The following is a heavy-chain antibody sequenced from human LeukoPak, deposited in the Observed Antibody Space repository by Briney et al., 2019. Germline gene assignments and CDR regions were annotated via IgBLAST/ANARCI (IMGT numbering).Heavy chain of an antibody. CDR2: ISSSSSYI. J-gene: IGHJ4*02. CDR3: ARASIAARTQGRPYYFDY. D-gene: IGHD6-6*01. V-gene: IGHV3-21*01. CDR1: GFTFSGYE. Sequence: GGSLRLSCAGSGFTFSGYEMNWVRQAPGKGLEWVSSISSSSSYIYYADSVKGRFTISRDNAKNSLYLQMNSLRAEDTAVYYCARASIAARTQGRPYYFDYWGQGTLVTVSS.